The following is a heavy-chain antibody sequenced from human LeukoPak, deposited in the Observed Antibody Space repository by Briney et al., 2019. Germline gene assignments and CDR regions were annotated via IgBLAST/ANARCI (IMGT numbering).Heavy chain of an antibody. CDR3: ARGGSSSWYSPFDP. Sequence: SETLSLTCTVSGGSISSYYWSRIRQPPGKGLEWIGYIYYSGSTNYNPSLKSRVTISVDTSKNQFSLKLSSVTAADTAVYYCARGGSSSWYSPFDPWGQGTLVTVSS. CDR2: IYYSGST. D-gene: IGHD6-13*01. V-gene: IGHV4-59*01. CDR1: GGSISSYY. J-gene: IGHJ5*02.